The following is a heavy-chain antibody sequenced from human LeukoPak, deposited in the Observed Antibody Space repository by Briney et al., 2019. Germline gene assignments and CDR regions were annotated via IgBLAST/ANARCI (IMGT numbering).Heavy chain of an antibody. Sequence: PSETLSLTCSVSGGSITSSNYYWRWLRQPPGKGLEWIGTIYYSANTYYNPSLKSRVTISIATSKKNFSLNLMTVTAADTAMYYCASRRLRRPFDVWGPGTMVIVSS. CDR1: GGSITSSNYY. CDR3: ASRRLRRPFDV. D-gene: IGHD1-14*01. CDR2: IYYSANT. J-gene: IGHJ3*01. V-gene: IGHV4-39*02.